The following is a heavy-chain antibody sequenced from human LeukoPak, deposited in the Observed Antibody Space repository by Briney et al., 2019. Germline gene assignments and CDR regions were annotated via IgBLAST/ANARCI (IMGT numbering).Heavy chain of an antibody. CDR3: ARGTMSDAFDI. V-gene: IGHV3-53*01. Sequence: PGGSLRLSCAASGFTFSSYSMNWVRQAPGNGLEWVSTIYAGGGTYYADSVKGRFTSSRDDSKNTLYLQMTRLRAEDTAIYFCARGTMSDAFDIWGQGTMVIVSS. D-gene: IGHD3-22*01. CDR2: IYAGGGT. CDR1: GFTFSSYS. J-gene: IGHJ3*02.